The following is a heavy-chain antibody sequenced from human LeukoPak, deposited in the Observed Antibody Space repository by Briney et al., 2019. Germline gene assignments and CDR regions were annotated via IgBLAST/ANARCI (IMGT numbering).Heavy chain of an antibody. V-gene: IGHV5-51*01. Sequence: GESLKISCKGSGYSLTSYWIGWVRQMPGKGLEWMGIIYPGDSDTRYSPSFQGQVTISADKSISTAYLQWSSLKASDTAMYYCARHKAYYDSSGYPFDPWGQGTLVTVSS. D-gene: IGHD3-22*01. CDR3: ARHKAYYDSSGYPFDP. J-gene: IGHJ5*02. CDR1: GYSLTSYW. CDR2: IYPGDSDT.